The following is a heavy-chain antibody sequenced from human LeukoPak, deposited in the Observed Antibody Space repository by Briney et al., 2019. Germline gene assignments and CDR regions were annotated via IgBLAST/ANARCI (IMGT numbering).Heavy chain of an antibody. V-gene: IGHV3-9*01. CDR2: ISWNSGSI. D-gene: IGHD2-2*01. CDR3: AKDRGLDQPPKPGSNYYYYYGMDV. CDR1: GFTFDDYA. J-gene: IGHJ6*02. Sequence: GGSLRLSCAASGFTFDDYAMHWVRQAPGKGLEWVSGISWNSGSIGYADSVKGRFTISRDNAKNSLYLQMNSLRAEDTALYYCAKDRGLDQPPKPGSNYYYYYGMDVWGQGTTVTVSS.